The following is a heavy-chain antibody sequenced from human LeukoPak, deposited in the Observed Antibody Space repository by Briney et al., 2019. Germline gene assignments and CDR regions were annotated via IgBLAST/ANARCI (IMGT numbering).Heavy chain of an antibody. CDR2: INPSGGST. Sequence: ASVKVSCKASGYTFTSYYMHWVRQAPGQGLEWMGIINPSGGSTSYAQKFQGRVTMTRDMSTSTVYMELSSLRSEDTAVYYCAGERGLGCFDYWGQGTLVTVSS. CDR3: AGERGLGCFDY. J-gene: IGHJ4*02. CDR1: GYTFTSYY. V-gene: IGHV1-46*01. D-gene: IGHD5-12*01.